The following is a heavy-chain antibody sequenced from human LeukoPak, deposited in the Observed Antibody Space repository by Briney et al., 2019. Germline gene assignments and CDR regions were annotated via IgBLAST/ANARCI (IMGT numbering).Heavy chain of an antibody. CDR1: GGSISSYY. CDR2: IYYSGST. D-gene: IGHD3-3*01. J-gene: IGHJ3*02. CDR3: ARRTNPYDFWGGLRDAFDI. V-gene: IGHV4-59*01. Sequence: SETLSLTCTVSGGSISSYYWSWIRQPPGKGLEWIGYIYYSGSTNYNPSLKSRVTISVDTSKNQFSLKLSSVTAADTAVYYCARRTNPYDFWGGLRDAFDIWGQGTMVTVSS.